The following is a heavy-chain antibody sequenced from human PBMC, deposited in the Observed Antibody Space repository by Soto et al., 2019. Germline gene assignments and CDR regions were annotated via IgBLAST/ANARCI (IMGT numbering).Heavy chain of an antibody. J-gene: IGHJ3*02. Sequence: SETLSLTCTVSGGSISSYYWSWIRQPPGKGLEWIGYVYYSGSTNYNPSLKSRVTISVDTSKNQFSLKLSSVTAADTAVYYCARDKDRYCSGGSCPDAFDIWGQGTMVTVSS. CDR1: GGSISSYY. CDR2: VYYSGST. V-gene: IGHV4-59*01. D-gene: IGHD2-15*01. CDR3: ARDKDRYCSGGSCPDAFDI.